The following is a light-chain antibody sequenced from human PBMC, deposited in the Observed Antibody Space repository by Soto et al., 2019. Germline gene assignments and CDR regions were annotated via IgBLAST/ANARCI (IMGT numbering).Light chain of an antibody. CDR2: AAS. CDR3: QQGYSNPRT. Sequence: DIQMTQSPYSLSASVGDRVTITCRASQSISTYLNWYQQIPGKAPKLLIYAASTLQSGVPSRFSGGGSGTDFTLTISSLQPEDFATYFCQQGYSNPRTFGQGTKLEIK. J-gene: IGKJ2*02. CDR1: QSISTY. V-gene: IGKV1-39*01.